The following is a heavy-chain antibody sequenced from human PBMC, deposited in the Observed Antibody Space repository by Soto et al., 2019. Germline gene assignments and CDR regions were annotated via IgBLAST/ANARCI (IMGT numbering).Heavy chain of an antibody. V-gene: IGHV3-30*03. CDR2: ISYDGSNK. CDR1: GFTFSSYG. D-gene: IGHD5-18*01. Sequence: QVQLVESGGGVVQPGRSLRLSCAASGFTFSSYGMHWVRQAPGKGLEWVAVISYDGSNKYYADSVKGRFTISRDNSKNTLYLQMNSLRAEDTAVYYCAPDRYSYGRFRYAFDIWGQGTMVTVSS. CDR3: APDRYSYGRFRYAFDI. J-gene: IGHJ3*02.